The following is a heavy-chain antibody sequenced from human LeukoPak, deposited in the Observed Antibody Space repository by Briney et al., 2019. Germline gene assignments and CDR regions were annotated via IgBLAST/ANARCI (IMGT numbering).Heavy chain of an antibody. CDR3: ARGLYYDFWSGYQNWFDP. CDR2: INHSGST. V-gene: IGHV4-30-2*01. J-gene: IGHJ5*02. CDR1: GGSISSGGYS. Sequence: SQTLSLTCAVSGGSISSGGYSWSWIRQPPGKGLEWIGEINHSGSTNYNPSLKSRVTISVDTSKNQFSLKLSSVTAADTAVYYCARGLYYDFWSGYQNWFDPWGQGTLVTVSS. D-gene: IGHD3-3*01.